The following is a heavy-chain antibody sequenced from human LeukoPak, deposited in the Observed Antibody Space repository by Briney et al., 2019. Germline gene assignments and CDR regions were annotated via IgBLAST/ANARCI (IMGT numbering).Heavy chain of an antibody. CDR2: ISSNGGTT. CDR1: GFTFSSYG. D-gene: IGHD6-13*01. Sequence: GGSLRLSGSASGFTFSSYGMYWVRQPPGKGLEYVSVISSNGGTTDYAHSVKGRFTISRDNSKNTLYLQRSSLRPEDTAVYYCVKSFSSSWYAGFDYWGQGTLVTVSS. J-gene: IGHJ4*02. CDR3: VKSFSSSWYAGFDY. V-gene: IGHV3-64D*06.